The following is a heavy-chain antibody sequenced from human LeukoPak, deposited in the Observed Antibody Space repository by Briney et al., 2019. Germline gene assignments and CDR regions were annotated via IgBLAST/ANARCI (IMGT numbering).Heavy chain of an antibody. D-gene: IGHD2-2*01. Sequence: ASVKGSCKASGYTFTGYYMHWVRQAPGQGLEWMGWINPNSGGTNYAQKFQGRVTMTRDTSISTAYMELSRLRSDDTAVYYCARAIVVVPAAMDHDAFDIWGQGTMVTVSS. V-gene: IGHV1-2*02. J-gene: IGHJ3*02. CDR3: ARAIVVVPAAMDHDAFDI. CDR1: GYTFTGYY. CDR2: INPNSGGT.